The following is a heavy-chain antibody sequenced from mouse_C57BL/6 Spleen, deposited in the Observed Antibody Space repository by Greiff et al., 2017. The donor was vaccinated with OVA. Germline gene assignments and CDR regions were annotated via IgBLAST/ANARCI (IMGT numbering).Heavy chain of an antibody. CDR1: GYTFTDYY. CDR2: INPNNGGT. Sequence: VQLQQSGPELVKPGASVKISCKASGYTFTDYYMTWVKQSHGTSLEWIGDINPNNGGTSYNQKFKGKATLTVDKSSSTAYMELRSLTSEDSAVYYCARGGDHFDYWGQGTTLTVSS. V-gene: IGHV1-26*01. D-gene: IGHD3-3*01. J-gene: IGHJ2*01. CDR3: ARGGDHFDY.